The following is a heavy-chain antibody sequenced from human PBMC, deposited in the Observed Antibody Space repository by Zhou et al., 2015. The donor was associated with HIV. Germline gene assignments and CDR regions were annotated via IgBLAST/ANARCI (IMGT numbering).Heavy chain of an antibody. V-gene: IGHV1-2*04. J-gene: IGHJ3*02. CDR1: GYTFTSYD. CDR3: AISTRDGSGSALSHAFDI. Sequence: QVQLVQSGAEVKKPGASVKVSCKASGYTFTSYDINWVRQATGQGLEWMGWMNPNSGGTNYAQKFQGWVTMTRDTSISTAYMELSRLRSDDTAVYYCAISTRDGSGSALSHAFDIWGQGTMVTVSS. CDR2: MNPNSGGT. D-gene: IGHD3-10*01.